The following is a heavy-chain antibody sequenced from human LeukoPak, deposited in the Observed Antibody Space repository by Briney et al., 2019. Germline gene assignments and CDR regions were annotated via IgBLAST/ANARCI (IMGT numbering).Heavy chain of an antibody. CDR3: GKRAGSSEHDY. Sequence: PGGSLGLSCSASGFTFSSCGMHWVRQAPGKGLEYVSAISTNGGSTYYADSVKGRFTVSRDNSKNTLYLQMSSLRAEDTAVCYCGKRAGSSEHDYWGQGTLATVPS. CDR1: GFTFSSCG. D-gene: IGHD3-22*01. CDR2: ISTNGGST. V-gene: IGHV3-64D*09. J-gene: IGHJ4*02.